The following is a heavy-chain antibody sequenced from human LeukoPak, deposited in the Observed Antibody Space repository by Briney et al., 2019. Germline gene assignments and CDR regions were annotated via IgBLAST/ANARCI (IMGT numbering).Heavy chain of an antibody. D-gene: IGHD6-13*01. CDR1: GYSFTSYW. V-gene: IGHV5-51*01. Sequence: GESLKISFQGSGYSFTSYWIGWARQMPGKGLAWMGVIYPGDSDTRYSPSFQGRDSISADNSITTAYLQWSSLKASDTAIYYCARQTGYGSSWYGADYWGQGTLVTVSS. CDR3: ARQTGYGSSWYGADY. CDR2: IYPGDSDT. J-gene: IGHJ4*02.